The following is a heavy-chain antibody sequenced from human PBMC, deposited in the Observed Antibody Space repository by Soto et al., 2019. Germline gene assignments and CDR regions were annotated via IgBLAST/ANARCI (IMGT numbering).Heavy chain of an antibody. V-gene: IGHV4-39*01. CDR3: ARLLYSGYDYARSPFDP. D-gene: IGHD5-12*01. CDR2: IDDSGST. J-gene: IGHJ5*02. Sequence: SETLSLTCTVSGGSISSSSYYWGWIRQPPGKGLEWIGSIDDSGSTYYHPTLKGRVTISVDTSKNQFSLKLSSVTAAYKAVYYCARLLYSGYDYARSPFDPWGQGTLVTVSS. CDR1: GGSISSSSYY.